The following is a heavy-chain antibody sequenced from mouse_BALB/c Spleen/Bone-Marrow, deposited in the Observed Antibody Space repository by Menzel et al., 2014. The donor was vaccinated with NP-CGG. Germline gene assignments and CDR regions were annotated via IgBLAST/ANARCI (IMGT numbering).Heavy chain of an antibody. V-gene: IGHV5-4*02. CDR3: ARTYRPYALDY. J-gene: IGHJ4*01. CDR1: GFIFSDYY. CDR2: ISDGGSYT. D-gene: IGHD2-14*01. Sequence: EVKLVESGGGLVKPGGPLKLSCAASGFIFSDYYMYWVRQTPEKRLEWVATISDGGSYTSYPDSVKGRFTVSRDNAKNNLYPQMSSLKSEDTAFYYCARTYRPYALDYWGQGSSVTVSS.